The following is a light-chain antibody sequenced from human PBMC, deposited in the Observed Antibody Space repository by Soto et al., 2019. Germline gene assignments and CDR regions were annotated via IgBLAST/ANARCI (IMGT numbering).Light chain of an antibody. J-gene: IGLJ2*01. CDR2: EVT. CDR1: SSDVGGYNY. Sequence: QSALTQPPSASGSLGQSVTISCTGTSSDVGGYNYVSWHQQHPGKAPKVMIYEVTERPPGVPDRFSGSKSGNTASLTVSGLQAEDEADYYCSSFAGGCTPVVLGGGTKLTVL. V-gene: IGLV2-8*01. CDR3: SSFAGGCTPVV.